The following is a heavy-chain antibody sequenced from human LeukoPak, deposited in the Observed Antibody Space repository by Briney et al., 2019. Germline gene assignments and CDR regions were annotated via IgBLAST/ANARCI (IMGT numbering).Heavy chain of an antibody. CDR2: IRYDGTNK. D-gene: IGHD6-19*01. Sequence: GGSLRLSCAASGFTFRSYGMHWVRQAPGKGLEWVAFIRYDGTNKYYANSVKGRFTISRDNSKNTLYLQMNSLRAEDTAVYYCARAAAETGAFRDNWFDPWGQGTLVTVSS. J-gene: IGHJ5*02. CDR1: GFTFRSYG. CDR3: ARAAAETGAFRDNWFDP. V-gene: IGHV3-30*02.